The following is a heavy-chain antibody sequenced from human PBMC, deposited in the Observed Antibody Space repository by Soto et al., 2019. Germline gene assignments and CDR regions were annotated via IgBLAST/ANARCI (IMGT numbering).Heavy chain of an antibody. D-gene: IGHD2-21*02. Sequence: QLQLQESGSGLVKPSQTLSLTCAVSGVSISSGGYSWSWIRQPPGKGLEWIGYIFHSGTTYYNPSLRSRVPISVDRSKNQFYLKLSSVTAADTAMYYCTRVIGRDVFDYWGQGTLVTVSS. CDR1: GVSISSGGYS. J-gene: IGHJ4*02. V-gene: IGHV4-30-2*01. CDR2: IFHSGTT. CDR3: TRVIGRDVFDY.